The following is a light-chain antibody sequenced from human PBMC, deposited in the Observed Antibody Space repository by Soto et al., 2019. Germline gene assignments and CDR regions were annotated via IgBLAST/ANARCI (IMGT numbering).Light chain of an antibody. CDR2: DAS. V-gene: IGKV1-5*01. CDR1: QSVSIW. J-gene: IGKJ1*01. CDR3: QQYNSYTWT. Sequence: DIHLTQSPSTRSASLGDRVTITCRASQSVSIWLAWYRQKPGKAPEVLVWDASSLQRGVPSRFSGSVSGTEGTITTSSLQKDDFATYYCQQYNSYTWTFGQGTKVDIK.